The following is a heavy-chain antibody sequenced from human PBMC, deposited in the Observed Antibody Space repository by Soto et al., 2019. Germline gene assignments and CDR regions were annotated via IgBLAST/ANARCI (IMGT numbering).Heavy chain of an antibody. CDR3: ARAFLVGATTSPMNY. J-gene: IGHJ4*02. CDR2: IWYDGSNK. V-gene: IGHV3-33*01. D-gene: IGHD1-26*01. CDR1: GFTFSSYG. Sequence: QVQLVESGGGVVQPGRSLRLSCAASGFTFSSYGMHWVRQAPGKGLEWVAVIWYDGSNKYYADSVKGRFTISRDNSKNTLYLQMNSLRAEDTAVYYCARAFLVGATTSPMNYWGQGTLVTVSS.